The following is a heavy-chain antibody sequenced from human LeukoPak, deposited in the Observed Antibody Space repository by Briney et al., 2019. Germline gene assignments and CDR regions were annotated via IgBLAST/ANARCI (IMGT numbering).Heavy chain of an antibody. J-gene: IGHJ4*02. CDR1: GYTFDNYG. V-gene: IGHV1-18*01. Sequence: GASVKVSCKASGYTFDNYGNSWVRQAPGQGLEWMGWISGYNRNTKYAQRLQGRVIMTTDTSTSTVYMELRSLRSDDTAIYYCARDGLRSEWSYFDYWGQGTLVTVSS. D-gene: IGHD3-3*01. CDR3: ARDGLRSEWSYFDY. CDR2: ISGYNRNT.